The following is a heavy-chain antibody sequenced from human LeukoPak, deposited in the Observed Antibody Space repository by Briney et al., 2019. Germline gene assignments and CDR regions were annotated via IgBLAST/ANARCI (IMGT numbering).Heavy chain of an antibody. J-gene: IGHJ4*02. Sequence: GGSLRPSCAASGFIFNSRWMSWVRQPPGKGREWVANIKRDGSGEYYLDSVKGRFTISRDNAKNSLYLQMNSLRAEDTAVYYCASLLGDKTIFDYWGQGTLVTVSS. CDR1: GFIFNSRW. V-gene: IGHV3-7*01. CDR3: ASLLGDKTIFDY. CDR2: IKRDGSGE. D-gene: IGHD1-26*01.